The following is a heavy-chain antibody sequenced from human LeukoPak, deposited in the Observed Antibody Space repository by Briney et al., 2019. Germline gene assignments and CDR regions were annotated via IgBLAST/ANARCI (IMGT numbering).Heavy chain of an antibody. CDR2: INTNTGNP. D-gene: IGHD2-15*01. V-gene: IGHV7-4-1*02. J-gene: IGHJ4*02. Sequence: ASVKVSCKASGYTFTSYAMNWVRQAPGQGLEWMGWINTNTGNPTYAQGFTGRFVSSLDTSVSTAYLQISSLKAEDTAVYYCAREGYCSGGSCLDYWGQGTLVTVSS. CDR3: AREGYCSGGSCLDY. CDR1: GYTFTSYA.